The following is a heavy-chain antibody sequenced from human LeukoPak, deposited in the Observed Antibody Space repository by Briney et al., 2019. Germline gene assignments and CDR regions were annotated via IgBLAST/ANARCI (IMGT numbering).Heavy chain of an antibody. CDR2: FGTRSTSI. CDR1: GFTFSGYS. V-gene: IGHV3-21*01. Sequence: GGSLRLSCTASGFTFSGYSMNWIRQAPGKGLEWVSSFGTRSTSIYHAGSVKGRFAISRDNAKNSLYLRMNSLRAEDTAVYYCAREVSEGFDFWGQGTLVTVSS. CDR3: AREVSEGFDF. D-gene: IGHD3-22*01. J-gene: IGHJ4*02.